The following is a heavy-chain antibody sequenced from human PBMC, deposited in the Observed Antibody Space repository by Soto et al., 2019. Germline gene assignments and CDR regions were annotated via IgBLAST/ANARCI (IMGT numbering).Heavy chain of an antibody. CDR3: ASETSGWENY. CDR1: GFTFSRYW. V-gene: IGHV3-7*01. CDR2: IKKDGSEK. J-gene: IGHJ4*02. D-gene: IGHD6-25*01. Sequence: PGGSLKLSCTASGFTFSRYWMSWVRQASGKGLEWVANIKKDGSEKWYVDSVKGRFTISRDNAKNSVYLQMNSLRAEVTAIYYCASETSGWENYWGQGTPVTVSS.